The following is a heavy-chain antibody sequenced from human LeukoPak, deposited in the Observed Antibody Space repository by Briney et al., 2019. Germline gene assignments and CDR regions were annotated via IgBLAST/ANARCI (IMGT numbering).Heavy chain of an antibody. V-gene: IGHV4-39*01. CDR2: IYYSGST. J-gene: IGHJ4*02. D-gene: IGHD2-15*01. CDR1: GGSISSSSYY. Sequence: SETLSLTCTVSGGSISSSSYYWGWIRQPPGKGLEWIGSIYYSGSTYYNPSLKSRVTISVDTSKNQFSLKLSSVTAADTAVYYCARRGPGVVAATGPGGILHYFDYWGQGTLVTVSS. CDR3: ARRGPGVVAATGPGGILHYFDY.